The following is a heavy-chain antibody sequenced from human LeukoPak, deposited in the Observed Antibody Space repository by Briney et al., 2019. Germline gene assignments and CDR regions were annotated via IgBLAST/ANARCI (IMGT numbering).Heavy chain of an antibody. V-gene: IGHV4-59*01. J-gene: IGHJ4*02. CDR2: IYYSGST. CDR3: ARASGPRMVYAYYDY. Sequence: SETLSLTCTVSGDSISGYYWNWIRQPPGKGLEWIGYIYYSGSTNYNPSLKSRVTISVDTSKNQFSLKLSSVTAADTAVYYCARASGPRMVYAYYDYWGQGTLVTVSS. CDR1: GDSISGYY. D-gene: IGHD2-8*01.